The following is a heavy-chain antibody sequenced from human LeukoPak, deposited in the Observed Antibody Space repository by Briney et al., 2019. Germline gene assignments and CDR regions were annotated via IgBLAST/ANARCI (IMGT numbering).Heavy chain of an antibody. CDR3: ATSKGSDTAVAAFH. CDR1: GGTFSSYA. Sequence: ASVKVSCKASGGTFSSYAISWVRQAPGQGLEWMGRIIPILGIANYAQKFQGRVTITADKSTSTAYMELSSLRSEDTAVYYCATSKGSDTAVAAFHWGQGTLVTVSS. D-gene: IGHD6-19*01. J-gene: IGHJ4*02. CDR2: IIPILGIA. V-gene: IGHV1-69*04.